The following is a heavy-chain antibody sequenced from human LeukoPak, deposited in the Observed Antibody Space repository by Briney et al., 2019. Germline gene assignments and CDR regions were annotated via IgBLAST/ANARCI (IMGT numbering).Heavy chain of an antibody. J-gene: IGHJ4*02. D-gene: IGHD3-22*01. CDR2: IWYDGSNK. V-gene: IGHV3-33*01. CDR3: ARWGYYDSSGIDY. Sequence: GTSLRLSCAASGLTFSTYGFNWVRQAPGKGLEWVAVIWYDGSNKYYGDSVKGRFTISRDSSTVYLQMSSLRAEDTAVYYCARWGYYDSSGIDYWGQGTLVTVSS. CDR1: GLTFSTYG.